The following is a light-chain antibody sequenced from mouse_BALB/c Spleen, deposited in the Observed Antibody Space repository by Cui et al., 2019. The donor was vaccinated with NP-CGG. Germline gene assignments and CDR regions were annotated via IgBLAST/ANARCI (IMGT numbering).Light chain of an antibody. V-gene: IGLV1*01. CDR1: TGAVTTSNY. CDR2: GTN. J-gene: IGLJ1*01. Sequence: QAVVTQESALTTSPGETVTLTCRSSTGAVTTSNYANWVQEKPDQLFTGLIGGTNNRAPGIPARFSGSLSGDKAALTITGAQTEDEAIYFCALWYSNHWGFGGGTKLTVL. CDR3: ALWYSNHWG.